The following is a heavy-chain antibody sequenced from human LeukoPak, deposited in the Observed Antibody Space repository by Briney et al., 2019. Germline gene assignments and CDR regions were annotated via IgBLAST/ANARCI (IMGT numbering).Heavy chain of an antibody. J-gene: IGHJ5*02. Sequence: SETLSLTCAVYGGSFSGYYWSWIRQPPGKGLEWIGEINHSGSTNYNPSLKSRVTISVDTSKNQFSLKLSSVTAADTAVYYCARHSGLRSPFDPWGQGTLVTVSS. CDR1: GGSFSGYY. D-gene: IGHD3-3*01. CDR2: INHSGST. CDR3: ARHSGLRSPFDP. V-gene: IGHV4-34*01.